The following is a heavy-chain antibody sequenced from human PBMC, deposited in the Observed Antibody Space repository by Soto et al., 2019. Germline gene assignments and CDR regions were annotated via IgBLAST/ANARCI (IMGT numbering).Heavy chain of an antibody. J-gene: IGHJ4*02. CDR3: ARDQGGGLDY. Sequence: WTWIRQHPGKALEWMGHIHFSGETNYNPSLMGRLTMSIDTSTNQFSLNLAAVTAADTAMYYCARDQGGGLDYWGQGTLVTVSS. CDR2: IHFSGET. D-gene: IGHD2-15*01. V-gene: IGHV4-31*02.